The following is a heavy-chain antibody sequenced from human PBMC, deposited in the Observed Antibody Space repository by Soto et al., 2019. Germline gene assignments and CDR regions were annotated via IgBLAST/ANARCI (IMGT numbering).Heavy chain of an antibody. J-gene: IGHJ5*02. Sequence: SETLSLTCTVSGGSISSGGYYWSWIRQHPGKGLEWIGYIYYSGSTYYNPSLKSRVTISVDTSKNQFSLKLSSVTAADTAVYYCSRDLDTSGSPMDAWGQGTLVTVSS. CDR1: GGSISSGGYY. V-gene: IGHV4-31*03. CDR3: SRDLDTSGSPMDA. D-gene: IGHD3-22*01. CDR2: IYYSGST.